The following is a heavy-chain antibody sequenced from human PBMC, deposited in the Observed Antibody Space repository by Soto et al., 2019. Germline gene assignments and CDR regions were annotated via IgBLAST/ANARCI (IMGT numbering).Heavy chain of an antibody. CDR1: GFTFSSYA. D-gene: IGHD2-2*01. CDR3: ARGAYCSSTSCYYYYGMDV. J-gene: IGHJ6*02. V-gene: IGHV3-30-3*01. CDR2: ISYDGSNK. Sequence: LRLSFAASGFTFSSYAMHWVRQAPGKGLEWVAVISYDGSNKYYADSVKGRFTISRDNSKNTLYLQMNSLRAEDTAVYYCARGAYCSSTSCYYYYGMDVWGQGTTVTVSS.